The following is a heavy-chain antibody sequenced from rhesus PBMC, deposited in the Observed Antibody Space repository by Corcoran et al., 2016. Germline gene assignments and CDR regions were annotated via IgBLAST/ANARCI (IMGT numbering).Heavy chain of an antibody. CDR1: GYSISSGYG. D-gene: IGHD6-25*01. V-gene: IGHV4-127*01. CDR2: IGGSSGST. CDR3: ARDRVAAAGSVDY. Sequence: QVQLQESGPGLVKPSETLSLTCAVSGYSISSGYGWSWIRQPPGTGLEWIGYIGGSSGSTNYNPSLKSRVTISKDTSKNQFSLKLSSVTAADTAVYYCARDRVAAAGSVDYWGQGVLVTVSS. J-gene: IGHJ4*01.